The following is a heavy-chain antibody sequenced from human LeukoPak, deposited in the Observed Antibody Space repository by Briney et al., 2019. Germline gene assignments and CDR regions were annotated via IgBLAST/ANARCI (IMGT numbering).Heavy chain of an antibody. Sequence: GGSLRLSCAASGFTFSKYAMRWGRQAPGKGLEWVSGISERGGSTYYADSVKGRFTISRDNSRNTLYLQMNNLRAEDTALYYCAKDQNSGSGSYSNFNYWGQGTLVTVSS. CDR3: AKDQNSGSGSYSNFNY. V-gene: IGHV3-23*01. CDR1: GFTFSKYA. CDR2: ISERGGST. J-gene: IGHJ4*02. D-gene: IGHD3-10*01.